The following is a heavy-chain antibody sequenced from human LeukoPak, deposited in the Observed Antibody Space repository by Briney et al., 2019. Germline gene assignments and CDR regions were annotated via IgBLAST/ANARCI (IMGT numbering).Heavy chain of an antibody. CDR3: ARGHLGLSP. CDR2: IHQSGST. Sequence: SETLSLTCTVSGGSVSSSYYYWGWIRQPPGKGLEWIGEIHQSGSTYYNPSLKSRVIISVDTSKNQFSLNLSSVTAADTAVYYCARGHLGLSPWGQGTLVTVSS. CDR1: GGSVSSSYYY. J-gene: IGHJ5*02. V-gene: IGHV4-39*07. D-gene: IGHD3-10*01.